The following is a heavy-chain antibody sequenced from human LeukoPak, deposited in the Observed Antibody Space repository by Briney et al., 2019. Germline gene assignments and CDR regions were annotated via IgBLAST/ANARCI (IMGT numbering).Heavy chain of an antibody. D-gene: IGHD2-15*01. CDR2: INPNSGGT. CDR3: ATGSQSLGYCSGGSCWGFDYYYYYYMDV. CDR1: GYTFTGYY. Sequence: EASVKVSCKASGYTFTGYYMHRVRQAPGQGLEWMGRINPNSGGTNYAQKFQGRVTITTDESTSTAYMELSSLRSEDTAVYYCATGSQSLGYCSGGSCWGFDYYYYYYMDVWGKGTTVTVSS. V-gene: IGHV1-2*06. J-gene: IGHJ6*03.